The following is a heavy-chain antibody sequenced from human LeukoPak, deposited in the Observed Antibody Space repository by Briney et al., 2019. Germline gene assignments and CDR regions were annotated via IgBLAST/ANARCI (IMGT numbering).Heavy chain of an antibody. CDR1: GGSISSYY. V-gene: IGHV4-59*01. J-gene: IGHJ3*02. Sequence: SETLSLTCTVSGGSISSYYWSWIRQPPGKGREWIGYIYYSGSTNYNPSLKSRVTISVDTSKNQFSLKLSSVTAADTAVYYCARARTYYYDMGAFDIWGQGTMVTVSS. CDR3: ARARTYYYDMGAFDI. D-gene: IGHD3-22*01. CDR2: IYYSGST.